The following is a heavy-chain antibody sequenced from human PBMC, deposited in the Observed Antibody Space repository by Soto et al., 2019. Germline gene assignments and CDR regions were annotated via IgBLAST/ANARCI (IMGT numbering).Heavy chain of an antibody. J-gene: IGHJ6*02. D-gene: IGHD4-4*01. Sequence: GGSLILSCAASGFTFSSYEMNWVRQAPGKGLEWVSYISSSGSTIYYADSVKGRFTISRDNAKNSLYLQMNSLRAEDTAVYYCARVGLQSNYYYYYGMDVWGQGTTVTVSS. CDR1: GFTFSSYE. CDR2: ISSSGSTI. V-gene: IGHV3-48*03. CDR3: ARVGLQSNYYYYYGMDV.